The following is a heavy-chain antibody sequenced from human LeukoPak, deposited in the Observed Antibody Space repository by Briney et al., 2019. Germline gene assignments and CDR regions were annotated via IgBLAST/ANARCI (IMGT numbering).Heavy chain of an antibody. CDR3: ARDRDIVVVPAAIPRVGWFDP. J-gene: IGHJ5*02. D-gene: IGHD2-2*02. CDR1: GGTFSSYA. V-gene: IGHV1-69*04. Sequence: ASVKVSCKASGGTFSSYAISWVRQDPGQGLEWMGRITPIFGIANYAQKFQGRVTITADKSTSTAYMELSSLRSEDTAVYYCARDRDIVVVPAAIPRVGWFDPWGQGTLVTVSS. CDR2: ITPIFGIA.